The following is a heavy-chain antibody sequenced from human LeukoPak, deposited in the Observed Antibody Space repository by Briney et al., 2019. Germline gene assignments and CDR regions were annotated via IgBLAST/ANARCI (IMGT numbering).Heavy chain of an antibody. CDR1: GDSVSSSSAA. Sequence: SQTLSLTCAISGDSVSSSSAAWNWIRQSPSRGLEWLGRTYYKSKWYNDYALSVKSRATINPDTSKNQFSLQLNSVTPDDTAVYYCAREPNPSGLERTNLFDYWGQGTLVTVSS. CDR2: TYYKSKWYN. D-gene: IGHD1-1*01. CDR3: AREPNPSGLERTNLFDY. J-gene: IGHJ4*02. V-gene: IGHV6-1*01.